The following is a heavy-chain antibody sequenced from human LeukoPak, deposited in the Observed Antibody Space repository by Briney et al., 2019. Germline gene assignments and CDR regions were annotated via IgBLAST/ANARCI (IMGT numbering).Heavy chain of an antibody. Sequence: PGGSLRLSCVASGLTFSRYAVTWVRQAPGKGLEWVSGISDSDYSTYYADSVQGRFTISRDNSKDTLYLQMDSLRAEDTAVYYCAKPQYSGSPPQDYWGQGTLVTVSS. CDR1: GLTFSRYA. J-gene: IGHJ4*02. CDR2: ISDSDYST. V-gene: IGHV3-23*01. CDR3: AKPQYSGSPPQDY. D-gene: IGHD1-26*01.